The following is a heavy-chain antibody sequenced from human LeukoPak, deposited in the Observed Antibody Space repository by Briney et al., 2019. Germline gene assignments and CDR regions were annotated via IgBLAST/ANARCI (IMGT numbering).Heavy chain of an antibody. CDR1: GFTFSNYA. V-gene: IGHV3-23*01. CDR2: ISGTSGTI. J-gene: IGHJ4*02. Sequence: GGSLRLSCAASGFTFSNYAMSWVRQAPGKGLEWVSGISGTSGTINYAAPVKGRFTISRDNSKNTLHLQMNSLRVDDMAVYYCAKRLGDPRAFDYWGQGTLVTVSS. D-gene: IGHD2-21*02. CDR3: AKRLGDPRAFDY.